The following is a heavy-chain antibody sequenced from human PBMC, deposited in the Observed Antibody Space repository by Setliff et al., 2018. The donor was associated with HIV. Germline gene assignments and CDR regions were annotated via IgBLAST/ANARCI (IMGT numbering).Heavy chain of an antibody. V-gene: IGHV3-7*01. CDR2: IKEDGSEK. CDR1: GFVFSDFW. D-gene: IGHD2-15*01. Sequence: GGSLRLSCAASGFVFSDFWMSWARQAPGKGLEWVTKIKEDGSEKFYMDSVKGRFTVSRDNAKSSLYLQMNSLGDEDTGLYYCVRGHYSGDSWGQRALVTVSS. CDR3: VRGHYSGDS. J-gene: IGHJ4*02.